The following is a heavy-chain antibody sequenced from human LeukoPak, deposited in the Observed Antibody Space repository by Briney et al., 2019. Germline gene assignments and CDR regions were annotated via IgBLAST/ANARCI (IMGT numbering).Heavy chain of an antibody. CDR1: GSTFSDYY. D-gene: IGHD3-9*01. V-gene: IGHV3-11*01. CDR2: ISSSGSTI. CDR3: ARVPQLNYDILTGYQTPTYYYGMDV. J-gene: IGHJ6*02. Sequence: GGSLRLSCAASGSTFSDYYMSWIRQAPGKGLEWVSYISSSGSTIYYADSVKGRFTISRDNAKNSLYLQMNSLRAEDTAVYYCARVPQLNYDILTGYQTPTYYYGMDVWGQGTTVTVSS.